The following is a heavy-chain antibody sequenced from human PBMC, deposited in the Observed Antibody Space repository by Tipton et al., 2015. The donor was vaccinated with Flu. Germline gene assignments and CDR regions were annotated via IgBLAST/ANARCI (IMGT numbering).Heavy chain of an antibody. Sequence: GLVKPSETLSLTCGVSGDSIRSSNYYWGWIRQPPGKGLEWIGNTFHSGNTYLNPSLKSRVTMSLDTSKNHFSLKLSSVTAADTAVYYCARDRGFSNWFDPWGQGTLVTVSS. CDR3: ARDRGFSNWFDP. CDR1: GDSIRSSNYY. J-gene: IGHJ5*02. CDR2: TFHSGNT. D-gene: IGHD3-10*01. V-gene: IGHV4-39*07.